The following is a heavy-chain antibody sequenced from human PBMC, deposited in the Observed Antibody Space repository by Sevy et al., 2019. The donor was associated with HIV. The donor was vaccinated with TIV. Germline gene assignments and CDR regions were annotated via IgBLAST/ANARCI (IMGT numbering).Heavy chain of an antibody. J-gene: IGHJ6*02. CDR2: ISCNSGTT. Sequence: GGSLRLSCAASGFTFGDYAMHWVRQAPGKGLEWVSGISCNSGTTGYADSVKGRFTISRDNARNSLYLQMNSMRPDDTDLYYCAKDLRSLTAAPSGMDVWGQGTTVTVSS. V-gene: IGHV3-9*01. CDR1: GFTFGDYA. D-gene: IGHD6-25*01. CDR3: AKDLRSLTAAPSGMDV.